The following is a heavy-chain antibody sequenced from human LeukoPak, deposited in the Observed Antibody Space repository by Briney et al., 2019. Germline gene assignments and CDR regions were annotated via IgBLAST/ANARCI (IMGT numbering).Heavy chain of an antibody. D-gene: IGHD3-22*01. CDR3: TRSSYYYDSSGYYYVRYFDY. Sequence: PGGSLRLSCAASGFTFSGSAMHWVRQASGKGLGWVGRIRSKANSYATAYAASVKGRFTISRDDSKNTAYLQMNSLKTEDTAVYYCTRSSYYYDSSGYYYVRYFDYWGQGTLVTVSS. J-gene: IGHJ4*02. CDR2: IRSKANSYAT. V-gene: IGHV3-73*01. CDR1: GFTFSGSA.